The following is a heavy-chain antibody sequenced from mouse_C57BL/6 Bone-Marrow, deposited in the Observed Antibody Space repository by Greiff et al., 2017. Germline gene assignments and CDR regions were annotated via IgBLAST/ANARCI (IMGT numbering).Heavy chain of an antibody. CDR2: IDPSDSYT. V-gene: IGHV1-59*01. CDR1: GYTFTSYW. J-gene: IGHJ2*01. CDR3: ALNWDHY. D-gene: IGHD4-1*01. Sequence: QVQLQQPGAELVRPGTSVKLSCKASGYTFTSYWMHWVKQRPGQGLEWIGVIDPSDSYTNYNQKFKGKATLTVDTSSSTAYMQLSSLTSEDSAVYDCALNWDHYWGKGTTLTVSS.